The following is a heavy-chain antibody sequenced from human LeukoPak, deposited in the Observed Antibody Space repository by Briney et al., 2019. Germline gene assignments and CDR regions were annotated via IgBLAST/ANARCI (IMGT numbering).Heavy chain of an antibody. V-gene: IGHV3-23*01. CDR1: GFTFSSSA. CDR2: ISNNGGYT. CDR3: AKYWLDFDY. Sequence: GGSLRLSCAASGFTFSSSAMSWVRQAPGKGLEWVSAISNNGGYTYYADSVQGRFTISRDNSKNTLYLQMNSLRAEDTAVYYCAKYWLDFDYWGQGTLVTVSS. J-gene: IGHJ4*02. D-gene: IGHD2-15*01.